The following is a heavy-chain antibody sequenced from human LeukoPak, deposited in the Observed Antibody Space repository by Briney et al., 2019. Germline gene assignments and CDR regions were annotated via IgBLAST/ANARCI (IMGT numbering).Heavy chain of an antibody. CDR2: INPNSGGT. Sequence: GASVKVSCKASGGTFSSYAISWVRQAPGQGLEWMGWINPNSGGTNYAQKFQGRVTMTRDTSISTAYMELSRLRSDDTAVYYCARSIVGATRLFDPWGQGTLVTVSS. J-gene: IGHJ5*02. CDR1: GGTFSSYA. D-gene: IGHD1-26*01. V-gene: IGHV1-2*02. CDR3: ARSIVGATRLFDP.